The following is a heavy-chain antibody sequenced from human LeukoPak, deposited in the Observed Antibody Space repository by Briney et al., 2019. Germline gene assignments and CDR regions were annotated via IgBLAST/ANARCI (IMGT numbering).Heavy chain of an antibody. CDR1: GFIFGDYA. CDR2: IRSKAYGGTT. CDR3: SRDRENGGSGYDSKNY. V-gene: IGHV3-49*03. D-gene: IGHD5-12*01. Sequence: GGSLRLSCTASGFIFGDYAMSWFRQAPGEGLEWVGFIRSKAYGGTTEYAASVKGRFTISRDDSKSIAYLQMNSLKAEDTAVYYCSRDRENGGSGYDSKNYWGQGTLVTVSS. J-gene: IGHJ4*02.